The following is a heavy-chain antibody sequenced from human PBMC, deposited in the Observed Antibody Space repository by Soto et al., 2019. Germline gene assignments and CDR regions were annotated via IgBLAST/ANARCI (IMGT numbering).Heavy chain of an antibody. CDR3: ARVSYGKRLDY. Sequence: GGSLRLSCAASGFTVSSNYMSWVRQAPGKGLEWVSVIYSGGSTYYADSVKGRFTISRDNSKNTLYLQMNSLRAEDTAVYYCARVSYGKRLDYWGQGTLVTVSS. J-gene: IGHJ4*02. CDR2: IYSGGST. D-gene: IGHD6-25*01. V-gene: IGHV3-66*01. CDR1: GFTVSSNY.